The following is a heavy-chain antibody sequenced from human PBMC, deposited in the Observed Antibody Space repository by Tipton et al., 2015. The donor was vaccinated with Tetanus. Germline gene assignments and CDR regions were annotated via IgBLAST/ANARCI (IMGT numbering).Heavy chain of an antibody. CDR3: ARDPHTIRTGNHRGFDY. V-gene: IGHV4-34*01. Sequence: LRLSCTVSGGSMSNNYWSWIRQSPGKGLEWIGEINHSGSTTYSPSFKSRVTISVDTPKNQFSLKLTSLTAADTAVYYCARDPHTIRTGNHRGFDYWGQGTLVTVSS. J-gene: IGHJ4*02. CDR1: GGSMSNNY. CDR2: INHSGST. D-gene: IGHD3-10*01.